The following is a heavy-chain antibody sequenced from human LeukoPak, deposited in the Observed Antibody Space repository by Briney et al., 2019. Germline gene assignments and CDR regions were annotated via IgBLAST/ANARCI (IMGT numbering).Heavy chain of an antibody. Sequence: PSETLSLTCTVSGGSISSSSYYWGWIRQPPGKGLEWIGSIYYSGSTYYNPSPKSRVTISVDTSKNQFSLKLSSVTAADTAVYYCARRGDDDYWGQGTLVTVSS. V-gene: IGHV4-39*01. CDR3: ARRGDDDY. CDR2: IYYSGST. J-gene: IGHJ4*02. D-gene: IGHD3-16*01. CDR1: GGSISSSSYY.